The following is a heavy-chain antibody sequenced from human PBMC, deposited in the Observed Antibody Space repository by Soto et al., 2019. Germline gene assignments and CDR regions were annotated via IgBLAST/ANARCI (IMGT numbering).Heavy chain of an antibody. CDR1: GFSLSTTGVS. D-gene: IGHD2-21*01. Sequence: QITLKESGPTLVKPTQTLTLTCTVSGFSLSTTGVSMGWIRQPPGKALEWLAGIYWDDDKRYSPSLRTRLTITKDTSKNQVVLTMTNMDPIDTGTYYCARRPKSDSFDSWGQGTLVTVSS. V-gene: IGHV2-5*02. CDR3: ARRPKSDSFDS. J-gene: IGHJ4*02. CDR2: IYWDDDK.